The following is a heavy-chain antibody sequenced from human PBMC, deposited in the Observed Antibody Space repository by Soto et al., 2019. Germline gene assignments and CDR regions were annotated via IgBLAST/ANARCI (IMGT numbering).Heavy chain of an antibody. CDR2: ITTAGDT. CDR1: GFTFSNYD. V-gene: IGHV3-13*01. J-gene: IGHJ6*02. Sequence: EVQLVESGGGLVQPGGSLRLSCAASGFTFSNYDMHWVRQVTGKRLEWVSGITTAGDTYYPGSVKGRFTISREKAKNSLYRQMNSLSAGDTAVYYCARELHGGSYGMDVWGQGTTVSVSS. CDR3: ARELHGGSYGMDV.